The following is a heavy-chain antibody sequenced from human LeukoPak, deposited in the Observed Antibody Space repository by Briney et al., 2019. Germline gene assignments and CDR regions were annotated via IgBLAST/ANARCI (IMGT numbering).Heavy chain of an antibody. CDR3: ARLKATVSIHAYFDS. CDR2: IYHSGST. D-gene: IGHD4-17*01. V-gene: IGHV4-38-2*02. J-gene: IGHJ4*02. CDR1: GYSISSGYY. Sequence: SETLSLTCTVSGYSISSGYYWGWIRQPPGKGLEWIGSIYHSGSTYYNPSLKSRVSISSDTSKNQFSLELSSVTAVDTAVYYCARLKATVSIHAYFDSWGQGTLVTVSS.